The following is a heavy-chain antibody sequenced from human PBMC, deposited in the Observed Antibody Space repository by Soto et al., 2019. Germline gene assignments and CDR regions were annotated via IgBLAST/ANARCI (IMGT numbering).Heavy chain of an antibody. CDR2: IKQGGNEK. CDR3: VGALTYEVPYYYYGMDV. V-gene: IGHV3-7*01. Sequence: GGSLRLSCAASGFSFSTYLMSWVRQAPGKGLEWVANIKQGGNEKFYVDSVKGRFTISRDNDKKSLYLQMDSLRVEDAAVYYCVGALTYEVPYYYYGMDVWGQGTTVTVSS. CDR1: GFSFSTYL. D-gene: IGHD3-16*01. J-gene: IGHJ6*02.